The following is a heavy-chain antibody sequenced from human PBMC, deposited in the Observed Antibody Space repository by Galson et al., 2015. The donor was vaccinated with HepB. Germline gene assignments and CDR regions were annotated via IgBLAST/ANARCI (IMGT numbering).Heavy chain of an antibody. V-gene: IGHV3-30*04. CDR2: VSYEGSDK. CDR3: ATVGYSGGSWYFDYYGMDV. J-gene: IGHJ6*02. Sequence: SLRLSCAASGFIFSRFAMHWVRQAPGKGLEWVALVSYEGSDKYYADSVKGRFTISRDNSKNTLYLQMNSLRGEDTAVYYCATVGYSGGSWYFDYYGMDVWGQGTTVTVSS. D-gene: IGHD2-15*01. CDR1: GFIFSRFA.